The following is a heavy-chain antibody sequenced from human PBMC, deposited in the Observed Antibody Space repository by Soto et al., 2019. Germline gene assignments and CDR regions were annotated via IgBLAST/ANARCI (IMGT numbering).Heavy chain of an antibody. D-gene: IGHD3-3*01. CDR2: IKHDAGET. Sequence: EVQLVESGGGLVQPGGSLRLSCAASGFTFSSYWMSWVRQAPGKGLEWVVSIKHDAGETYYLDSVKGRFTVSRDNAKNSLYLQMDSLRVEDTAMYYCARDVVKRSYYDFLSGSLFWGQGSLVTVSS. J-gene: IGHJ4*02. V-gene: IGHV3-7*01. CDR3: ARDVVKRSYYDFLSGSLF. CDR1: GFTFSSYW.